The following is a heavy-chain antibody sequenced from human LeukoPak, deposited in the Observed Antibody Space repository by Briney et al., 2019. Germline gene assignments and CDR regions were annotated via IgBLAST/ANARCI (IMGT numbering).Heavy chain of an antibody. CDR3: ARLVVPAATGDY. V-gene: IGHV3-9*01. CDR1: GFTFDDYA. Sequence: GGSLRLSCAASGFTFDDYAMHWVRQAPGKGLEWVSGISWNSGSIGYADSVKGRFTISRDNAKNSLYPQMNSLRAEDTALYYCARLVVPAATGDYWGQGTLVTVSS. D-gene: IGHD2-2*01. CDR2: ISWNSGSI. J-gene: IGHJ4*02.